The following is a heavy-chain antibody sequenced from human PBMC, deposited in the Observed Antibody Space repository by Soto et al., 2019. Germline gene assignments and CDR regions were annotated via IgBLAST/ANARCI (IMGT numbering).Heavy chain of an antibody. Sequence: PEGSLRLSCSASGFTFSSYAMHWVRQSPVKWLEWVAVISYDGSNKYYADSVKGRFTISRDNSKNTLYLQMNSLRAEDTAVYYCARVPSSSGRAHFDYWGQGTLVTVSS. CDR2: ISYDGSNK. V-gene: IGHV3-30-3*01. J-gene: IGHJ4*02. CDR1: GFTFSSYA. D-gene: IGHD2-15*01. CDR3: ARVPSSSGRAHFDY.